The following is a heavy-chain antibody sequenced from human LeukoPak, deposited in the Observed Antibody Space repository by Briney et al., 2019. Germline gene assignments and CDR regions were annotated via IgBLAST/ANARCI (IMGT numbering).Heavy chain of an antibody. CDR2: FDPEDGET. CDR1: GYTLTELS. J-gene: IGHJ4*02. Sequence: ASVKVSCKVSGYTLTELSMHWVRQAPGKGLEWIGGFDPEDGETIYAQKFQGRVTMTEDTSTDTAYMELSSLRSEDTAVYYCATDDYVWGSYRYGYWGQGTLVTVSS. D-gene: IGHD3-16*02. V-gene: IGHV1-24*01. CDR3: ATDDYVWGSYRYGY.